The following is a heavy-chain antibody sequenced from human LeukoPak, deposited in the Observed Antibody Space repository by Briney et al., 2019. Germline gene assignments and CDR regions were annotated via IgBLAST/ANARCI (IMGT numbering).Heavy chain of an antibody. Sequence: GGSLRLSCAASGFTFSSYWMSWVRQAPGKGLEWVANIKQDASEKYYVDSVKGRFTISRDNAKNSLYLQMNSLRAEDTAVYYCAKSYSSSPYYFDYWGQGTLVTVSS. J-gene: IGHJ4*02. CDR2: IKQDASEK. CDR1: GFTFSSYW. V-gene: IGHV3-7*03. D-gene: IGHD6-13*01. CDR3: AKSYSSSPYYFDY.